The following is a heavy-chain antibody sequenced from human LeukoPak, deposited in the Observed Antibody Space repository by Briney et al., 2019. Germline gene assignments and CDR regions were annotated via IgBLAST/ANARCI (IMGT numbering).Heavy chain of an antibody. J-gene: IGHJ4*02. V-gene: IGHV4-34*01. Sequence: PSETLSLTCAVYGGSFSGYYWGWIRQPPGKGLEWIGEINHSGSTNYNPSLKSRVTISVDTSKNQFSLKLSSVTAADTAVYYCARRHNVGFDYWGQGTLVTVSS. CDR1: GGSFSGYY. CDR2: INHSGST. D-gene: IGHD1-14*01. CDR3: ARRHNVGFDY.